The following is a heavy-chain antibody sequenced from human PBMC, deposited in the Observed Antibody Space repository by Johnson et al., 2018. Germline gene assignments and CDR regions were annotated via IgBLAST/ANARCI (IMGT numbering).Heavy chain of an antibody. Sequence: QVQLVESGGGVVQPGRSLRLSCAASGFTFSNYAMHWVRQAPGKGLEWVAVISYDGSNKYYADSVKGRFTMSRDNSKNTRYLQMNSLRVEDTAVYYCARDSGQGLLATHGMDVWGQGTTVTVSS. CDR3: ARDSGQGLLATHGMDV. V-gene: IGHV3-30*04. D-gene: IGHD6-19*01. J-gene: IGHJ6*02. CDR2: ISYDGSNK. CDR1: GFTFSNYA.